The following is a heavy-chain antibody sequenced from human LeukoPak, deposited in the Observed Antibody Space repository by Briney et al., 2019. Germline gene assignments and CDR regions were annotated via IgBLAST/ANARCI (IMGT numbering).Heavy chain of an antibody. CDR3: AKKGHCSGGSCYSVLDYFDY. CDR1: GFIFSSYG. J-gene: IGHJ4*02. D-gene: IGHD2-15*01. CDR2: ISSDGSNK. Sequence: GGSLRLSCAASGFIFSSYGMHWVRQAPGKGLEWVAFISSDGSNKYYADSVKGRFTISRDNSKNTLYLQMNSLRVEDTAVYYCAKKGHCSGGSCYSVLDYFDYWGQGTLVTVSS. V-gene: IGHV3-30*18.